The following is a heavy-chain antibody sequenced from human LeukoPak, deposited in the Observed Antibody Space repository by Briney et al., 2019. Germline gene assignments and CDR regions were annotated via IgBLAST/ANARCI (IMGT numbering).Heavy chain of an antibody. CDR1: GGSISSHY. CDR2: TYYSGST. CDR3: ARVTNWFDP. J-gene: IGHJ5*02. V-gene: IGHV4-59*11. Sequence: SETLSLTCTVSGGSISSHYWSWIRQPPGKGLEWIGYTYYSGSTNYNPSLKSRVTISVDTSKNQFSLKLSSVTAADTAVYYCARVTNWFDPWGQGTLVTVSS.